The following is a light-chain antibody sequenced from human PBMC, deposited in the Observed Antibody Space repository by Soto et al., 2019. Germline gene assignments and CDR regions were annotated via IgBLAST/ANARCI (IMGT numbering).Light chain of an antibody. CDR3: CSYAGSYTWV. CDR1: SSDVGGYNY. V-gene: IGLV2-11*01. CDR2: DVS. J-gene: IGLJ3*02. Sequence: QSVMTQPRSVSGSPGQSVTISCTGTSSDVGGYNYVSWYQQHPGKAPKLRIYDVSKRPSGVPDCFSGSMSGNTASLTISGLQAEDEADYYCCSYAGSYTWVFGGGTKLTVL.